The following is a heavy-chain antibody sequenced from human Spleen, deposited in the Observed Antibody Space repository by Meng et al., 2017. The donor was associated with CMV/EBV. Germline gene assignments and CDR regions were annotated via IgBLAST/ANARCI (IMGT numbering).Heavy chain of an antibody. Sequence: SETLSLTCTVSGGSVSSGSYYWSWIRQPPGKGLEWIGEINHSGTTNYNPSLKSRVTISVDTSKDQFSLKLTSVTAADTAVYYCARAHIINDFWSGQVSNYFDNWGQGTLVTVSS. D-gene: IGHD3-3*01. V-gene: IGHV4-61*01. CDR1: GGSVSSGSYY. CDR2: INHSGTT. CDR3: ARAHIINDFWSGQVSNYFDN. J-gene: IGHJ4*02.